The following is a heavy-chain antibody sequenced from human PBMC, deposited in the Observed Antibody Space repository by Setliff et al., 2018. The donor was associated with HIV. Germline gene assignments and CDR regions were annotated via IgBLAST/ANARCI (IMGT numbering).Heavy chain of an antibody. Sequence: GESLKISCQGSGYSFSTYWIGWVRQMPGKGLEWMGIMYPGTSTTKYSPSFQGQVTISADKSISTTYLQWSSMKASDTAMYYCASLSGYSGDAFDVWGQGTMVTVSS. D-gene: IGHD3-22*01. CDR1: GYSFSTYW. CDR2: MYPGTSTT. CDR3: ASLSGYSGDAFDV. V-gene: IGHV5-51*01. J-gene: IGHJ3*01.